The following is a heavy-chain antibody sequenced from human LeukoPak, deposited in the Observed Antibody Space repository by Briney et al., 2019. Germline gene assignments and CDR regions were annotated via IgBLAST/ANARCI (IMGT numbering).Heavy chain of an antibody. D-gene: IGHD2-15*01. CDR1: GYTFTSYD. CDR2: MNPNSGNT. V-gene: IGHV1-8*01. CDR3: ARGLLYCSGGSCNSGNWFDR. J-gene: IGHJ5*02. Sequence: ASVKVSCKASGYTFTSYDINWVRQATGQGLEWMGWMNPNSGNTGYAQKFQGRVTMTRNTSISTAYMELSSLRSEDTAVYYCARGLLYCSGGSCNSGNWFDRWGQGTLVTVSS.